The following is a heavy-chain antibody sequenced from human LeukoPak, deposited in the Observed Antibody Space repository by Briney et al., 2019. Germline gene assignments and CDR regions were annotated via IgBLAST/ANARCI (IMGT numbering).Heavy chain of an antibody. V-gene: IGHV3-74*01. Sequence: GGSLRLSCAASGFTSSRYWMHWVRQAPGKGLVWVSRINSDESSTDYADSVKGRFTISRDNAKNTLYLQMNSLRAEDTAVYYCARGRGPYGWFDPWGQGTLVTVSS. J-gene: IGHJ5*02. CDR2: INSDESST. CDR1: GFTSSRYW. D-gene: IGHD3-10*01. CDR3: ARGRGPYGWFDP.